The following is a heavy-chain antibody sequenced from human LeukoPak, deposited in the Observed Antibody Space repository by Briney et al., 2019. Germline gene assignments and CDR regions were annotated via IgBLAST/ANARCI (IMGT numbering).Heavy chain of an antibody. V-gene: IGHV1-2*02. CDR1: GYTFTSYD. D-gene: IGHD6-6*01. CDR3: ARDEGAARLEAFDI. CDR2: INPNSGGT. Sequence: ASVKVSCKASGYTFTSYDINWVRQATGQGLEWMGWINPNSGGTNYAQKFQGRVTMTRDTSISTAYMELSRLRSDDTAVYYCARDEGAARLEAFDIWGQGTMVTVSS. J-gene: IGHJ3*02.